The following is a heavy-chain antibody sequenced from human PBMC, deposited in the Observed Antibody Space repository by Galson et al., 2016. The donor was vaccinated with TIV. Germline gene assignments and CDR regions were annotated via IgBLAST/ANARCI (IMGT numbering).Heavy chain of an antibody. D-gene: IGHD3-10*01. Sequence: SVKVSCKASGYTFSDYYLHWVRQAPEQGLEWMGWINPKTGGTIYAQKFQGRVTLTRDTTISTVYMDVSGLTYDDTAVYYCARGYGSYPDYWGQGTLVTVSS. CDR1: GYTFSDYY. CDR2: INPKTGGT. J-gene: IGHJ4*02. CDR3: ARGYGSYPDY. V-gene: IGHV1-2*02.